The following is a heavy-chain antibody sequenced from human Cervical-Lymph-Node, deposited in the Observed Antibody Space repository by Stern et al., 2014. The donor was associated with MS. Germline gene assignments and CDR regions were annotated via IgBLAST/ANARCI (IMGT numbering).Heavy chain of an antibody. D-gene: IGHD3-10*01. Sequence: QVQLVESGGGVVQSGRSLRLTCKVSGFTFSSYGMHWVRQAPGKGLEWVSVISYDGSDTYYAESVKGRFTISRDNSKNTLYLEMRSLRPEDTAVYYCVKRGITEVRGVRLGDYWGPGTLVTVSS. CDR2: ISYDGSDT. V-gene: IGHV3-30*18. CDR3: VKRGITEVRGVRLGDY. CDR1: GFTFSSYG. J-gene: IGHJ4*02.